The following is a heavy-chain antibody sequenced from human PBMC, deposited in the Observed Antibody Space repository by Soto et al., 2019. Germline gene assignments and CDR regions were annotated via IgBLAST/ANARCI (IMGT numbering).Heavy chain of an antibody. V-gene: IGHV4-61*01. CDR2: VYYSGST. CDR3: ARTLIYGGRTFDY. Sequence: SETLSLTCTVSGGSVSSGNFYWSWIRQPPGKALEWIGYVYYSGSTIYNPSLKSRVTISVDTSKNQFSLKVTSVTAADTAVYYCARTLIYGGRTFDYWGQGIPVTVSS. CDR1: GGSVSSGNFY. J-gene: IGHJ4*02. D-gene: IGHD4-17*01.